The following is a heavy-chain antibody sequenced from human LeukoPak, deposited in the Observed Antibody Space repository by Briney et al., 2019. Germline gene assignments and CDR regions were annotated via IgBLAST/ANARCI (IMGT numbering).Heavy chain of an antibody. V-gene: IGHV4-34*01. D-gene: IGHD3-9*01. CDR1: GGSFSGYY. J-gene: IGHJ6*02. CDR2: INHSGST. CDR3: ARARVLRYFDWLPPPKEYGMDV. Sequence: SETLSFTCAVYGGSFSGYYWSWIRQPPGKGLEWIGEINHSGSTNYNPSLKSRVTISVDTSKNQFSLKLSSVTAADTAVYYCARARVLRYFDWLPPPKEYGMDVWGQGTTVTVSS.